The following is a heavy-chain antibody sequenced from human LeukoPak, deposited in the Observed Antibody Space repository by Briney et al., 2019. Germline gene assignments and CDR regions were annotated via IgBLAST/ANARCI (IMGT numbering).Heavy chain of an antibody. CDR2: IYYSGTT. Sequence: PSETLSLTCTVSGDSLSSSAYYWGWIRQPPGKGLEWLGTIYYSGTTYYNPSLKSRVTVSIDTSRNQFSLKLSSVTAADTAIYYCARLPHFYESGDYYFDYWGQGTLVPVSS. D-gene: IGHD3-22*01. V-gene: IGHV4-39*01. CDR3: ARLPHFYESGDYYFDY. CDR1: GDSLSSSAYY. J-gene: IGHJ4*02.